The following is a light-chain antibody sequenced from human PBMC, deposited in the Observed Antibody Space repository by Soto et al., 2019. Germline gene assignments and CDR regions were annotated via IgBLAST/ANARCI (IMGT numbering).Light chain of an antibody. V-gene: IGKV3-15*01. CDR3: QQYNNWPRT. Sequence: EIVMTQSPATLSVSPGERATLSCRASQSVSSNLAWYQQKPGQAPRLLIYGASTRATGIPARFSGSGSGTELTLTISSLQSEEFAVYYCQQYNNWPRTFGQGTKVAIK. CDR2: GAS. J-gene: IGKJ1*01. CDR1: QSVSSN.